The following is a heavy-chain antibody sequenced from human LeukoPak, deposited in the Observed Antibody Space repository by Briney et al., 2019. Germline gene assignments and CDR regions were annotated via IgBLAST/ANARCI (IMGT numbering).Heavy chain of an antibody. V-gene: IGHV1-46*01. CDR3: ARVGYYYGSGSPITGDFDY. CDR2: INPTGGST. CDR1: GYTFTSYY. Sequence: ASVKVSCKASGYTFTSYYMHWVRQAPGEGLEWMGIINPTGGSTSYAQKLQGRVTMTRDTSTSTVYMELSSLRSEDTAVYYCARVGYYYGSGSPITGDFDYWGQGTLVTVSS. D-gene: IGHD3-10*01. J-gene: IGHJ4*02.